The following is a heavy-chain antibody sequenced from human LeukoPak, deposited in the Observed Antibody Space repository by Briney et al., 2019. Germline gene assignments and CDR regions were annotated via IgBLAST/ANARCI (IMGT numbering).Heavy chain of an antibody. CDR2: IIPIFGTA. J-gene: IGHJ4*02. D-gene: IGHD3-22*01. Sequence: SVKVSCKASGGTFSSYAISWVRQAPGQGLEWMGRIIPIFGTANYAQKFQGRVTITTDESTSTAYMELRSLRSEDTAVYYCARDSGGYYYDSSGYVDYWGQGTLVTVSS. CDR3: ARDSGGYYYDSSGYVDY. CDR1: GGTFSSYA. V-gene: IGHV1-69*05.